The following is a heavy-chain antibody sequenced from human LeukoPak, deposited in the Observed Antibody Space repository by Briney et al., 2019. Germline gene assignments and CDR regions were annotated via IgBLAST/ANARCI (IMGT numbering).Heavy chain of an antibody. V-gene: IGHV3-48*02. Sequence: GGSLRLSCAASGFTFSSYSMNWVRQAPGKGLEWVSYISSSSSTIYYADSVKGRFTISRDNAKNSLYLQMNSLRDGDTAVYYCARDLTVRGVIYFDYWGQGTLVTVSS. CDR2: ISSSSSTI. CDR3: ARDLTVRGVIYFDY. J-gene: IGHJ4*02. CDR1: GFTFSSYS. D-gene: IGHD3-10*01.